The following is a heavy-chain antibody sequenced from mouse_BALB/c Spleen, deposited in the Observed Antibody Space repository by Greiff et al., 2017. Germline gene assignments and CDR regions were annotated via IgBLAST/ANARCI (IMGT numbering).Heavy chain of an antibody. CDR1: GFTFSSYA. V-gene: IGHV5-9-4*01. CDR3: ARDRGMIPWFAY. Sequence: EVQLVESGGGLVKPGGSLKLSCAASGFTFSSYAMSWVRQSPEKRLDWVAEISSGGSYTYYPDTVTGRFTISRDNAKNTLYLEMSSLRSEDTAMYYCARDRGMIPWFAYWGQGTLVTVSA. D-gene: IGHD2-3*01. J-gene: IGHJ3*01. CDR2: ISSGGSYT.